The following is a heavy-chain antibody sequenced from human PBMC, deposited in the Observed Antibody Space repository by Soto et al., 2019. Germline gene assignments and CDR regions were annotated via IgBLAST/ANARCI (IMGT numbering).Heavy chain of an antibody. V-gene: IGHV3-11*01. CDR1: GFTFSDYD. Sequence: QVQLAESGGGLVEPGGYLRISCAASGFTFSDYDMSWIRQSPGKGLEWVSFVSSSGTTMYFADSVKGRFTISRDNAKNSLYLHMNSLRAEDTAVYYCARMGPRAARPSYWGQGTLVTVSS. CDR3: ARMGPRAARPSY. CDR2: VSSSGTTM. D-gene: IGHD6-6*01. J-gene: IGHJ4*02.